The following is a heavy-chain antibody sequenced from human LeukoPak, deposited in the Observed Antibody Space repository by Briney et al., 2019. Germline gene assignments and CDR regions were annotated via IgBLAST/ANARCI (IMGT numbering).Heavy chain of an antibody. Sequence: GASVKVSRKASGYTFTSYDINWVRQAAGQGLEWMGWMNPHSANAGYAQKFQGRVTMTRDTSISTAYMELSSLRSDDTAVYYCARIPHRVPHNWLDPWGQGTLVTVSS. CDR2: MNPHSANA. V-gene: IGHV1-8*01. J-gene: IGHJ5*02. CDR3: ARIPHRVPHNWLDP. CDR1: GYTFTSYD. D-gene: IGHD2-2*01.